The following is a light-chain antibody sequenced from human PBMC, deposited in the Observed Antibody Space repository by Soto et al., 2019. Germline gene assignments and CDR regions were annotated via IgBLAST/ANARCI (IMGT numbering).Light chain of an antibody. CDR2: EVS. CDR1: SSDVGSYNL. Sequence: QSVLTQPASVSGSPGQSITISCTGTSSDVGSYNLVSWYQQHPGKAPKLMIYEVSKWPSGVSNRFSGSKSGNTASLTISGLQTEDEADYYCCSYAGSSSFYVFVTGTKV. V-gene: IGLV2-23*02. CDR3: CSYAGSSSFYV. J-gene: IGLJ1*01.